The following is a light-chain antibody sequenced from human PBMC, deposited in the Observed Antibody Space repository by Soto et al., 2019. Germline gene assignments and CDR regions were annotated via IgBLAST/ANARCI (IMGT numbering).Light chain of an antibody. J-gene: IGLJ7*01. CDR1: SSDIGSYNL. V-gene: IGLV2-23*02. CDR3: CSYAGSGKVV. Sequence: QSALTQPASVSGSLGQSISISCTGTSSDIGSYNLVSWYQQYPGKAPKLMILEVSERPSGVSNRFSGSKSGDTASLTISGLQAEDEAAYYCCSYAGSGKVVFGGGTQLTVL. CDR2: EVS.